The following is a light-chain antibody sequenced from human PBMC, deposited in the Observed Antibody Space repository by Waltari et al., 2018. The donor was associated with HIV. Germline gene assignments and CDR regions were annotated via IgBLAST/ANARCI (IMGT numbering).Light chain of an antibody. V-gene: IGLV2-23*02. Sequence: QSALTQPASVSGSPGQSITISCTGTSSDVGGYNLVYWYQQHPGNAPKLMIYEVSKRPSGVSNRFSGSKSGNTASLTISGLQAEDEADYYCCAYAGSTTYVIFGGGTKLTVL. CDR3: CAYAGSTTYVI. CDR1: SSDVGGYNL. J-gene: IGLJ2*01. CDR2: EVS.